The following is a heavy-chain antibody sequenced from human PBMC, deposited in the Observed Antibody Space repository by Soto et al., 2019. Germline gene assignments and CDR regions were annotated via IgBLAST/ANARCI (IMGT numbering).Heavy chain of an antibody. Sequence: QVQLVQSGAEVKKPGSSVKVSCKASGGTFSSYTISWVRQAPGQGLEWMGRIIPILGIANYAQKFQGRVTITSDNSTSTAYMELSSRRSEDTAVYYWAELGSGGLSYWGQGTLVTVSS. V-gene: IGHV1-69*02. CDR1: GGTFSSYT. CDR3: AELGSGGLSY. CDR2: IIPILGIA. D-gene: IGHD6-19*01. J-gene: IGHJ4*02.